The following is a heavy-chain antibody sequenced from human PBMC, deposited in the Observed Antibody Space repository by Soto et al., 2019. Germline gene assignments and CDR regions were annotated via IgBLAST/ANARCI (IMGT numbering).Heavy chain of an antibody. CDR3: ARDAGYYYGSGSYYTSYGMDV. J-gene: IGHJ6*02. CDR1: GYTFTSYG. D-gene: IGHD3-10*01. CDR2: ISAYNGNT. Sequence: QVQLVQSGAEVKKPGASVKVSCKASGYTFTSYGISWVRQAPGQGLEWMGWISAYNGNTNYAQKLQGRVTMTTDTSTSTAYMELRSLRSDDTAVYYCARDAGYYYGSGSYYTSYGMDVWGQGTTVTVSS. V-gene: IGHV1-18*01.